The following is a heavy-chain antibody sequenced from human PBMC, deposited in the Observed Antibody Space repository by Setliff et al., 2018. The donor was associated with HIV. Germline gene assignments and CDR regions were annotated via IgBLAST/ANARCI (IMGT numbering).Heavy chain of an antibody. CDR3: ARHRDPPGSRWIFYYYYMDL. Sequence: LSLTCTVSGGSISSGSYYWSWIRQPAGKRLEWLGSIFDSGSTSYNPSLSGRLTISVDTSKNQVSLRLSSVTAADTGVYYCARHRDPPGSRWIFYYYYMDLWGGGTTVTVSS. CDR1: GGSISSGSYY. V-gene: IGHV4-39*01. D-gene: IGHD6-13*01. CDR2: IFDSGST. J-gene: IGHJ6*03.